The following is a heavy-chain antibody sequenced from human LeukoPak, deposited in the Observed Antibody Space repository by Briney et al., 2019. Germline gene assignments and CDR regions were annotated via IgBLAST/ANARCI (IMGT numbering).Heavy chain of an antibody. D-gene: IGHD4-17*01. J-gene: IGHJ3*02. V-gene: IGHV3-23*01. Sequence: GGSLRLSCAASGFTFNNYAMSWVRQAPGKGLDWVSAISGSGGGTYYADSVKGRFTISRDNSKNTLYLQMNSLRAADTAIYYCAKDATVTTTGNAFDIWGQGTMVTVSS. CDR2: ISGSGGGT. CDR1: GFTFNNYA. CDR3: AKDATVTTTGNAFDI.